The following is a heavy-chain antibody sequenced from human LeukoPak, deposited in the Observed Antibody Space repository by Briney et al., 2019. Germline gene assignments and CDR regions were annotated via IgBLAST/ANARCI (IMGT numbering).Heavy chain of an antibody. CDR2: IYYSGST. Sequence: PSGTLSLTCTVSGGSISSYYWSWIRQCPGKGLEWMGSIYYSGSTDYNPSLKSRDSISVDTSKNQYSLKLSSVTAADTAVYYCARQVLFYYLDYMDVWGKGTTVTVSS. CDR3: ARQVLFYYLDYMDV. J-gene: IGHJ6*03. D-gene: IGHD3-10*01. CDR1: GGSISSYY. V-gene: IGHV4-59*08.